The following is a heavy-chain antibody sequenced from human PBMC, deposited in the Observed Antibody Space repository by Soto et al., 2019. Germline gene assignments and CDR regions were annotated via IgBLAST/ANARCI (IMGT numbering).Heavy chain of an antibody. CDR1: GGSVNSHA. CDR2: FIPMFGTP. D-gene: IGHD4-17*01. J-gene: IGHJ3*02. CDR3: ARSRNVAEFNDYGGNYHGFDI. V-gene: IGHV1-69*01. Sequence: QVQLEQSGAEVKKAGSSVKVSCKAFGGSVNSHAISWVRQAPGQGLEWMGGFIPMFGTPTYAQKFQAGVTISAEESTSTVYLDLSSLRSEDTAVYYCARSRNVAEFNDYGGNYHGFDIWGQGTMVTVSS.